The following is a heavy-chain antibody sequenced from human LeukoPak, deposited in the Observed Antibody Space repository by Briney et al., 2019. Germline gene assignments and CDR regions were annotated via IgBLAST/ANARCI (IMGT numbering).Heavy chain of an antibody. D-gene: IGHD3-22*01. J-gene: IGHJ4*02. Sequence: KAGGSLRLSCAASGSTFSSYSMNWVRQAPGKGLEWVSSISSSSSYIYYADSVKGRFTISRDNAKNSLYLQMNSLRAEDTAVYYCARDGGATYYYDSSGYYYDYWGRGTLVTVSS. CDR1: GSTFSSYS. CDR2: ISSSSSYI. CDR3: ARDGGATYYYDSSGYYYDY. V-gene: IGHV3-21*01.